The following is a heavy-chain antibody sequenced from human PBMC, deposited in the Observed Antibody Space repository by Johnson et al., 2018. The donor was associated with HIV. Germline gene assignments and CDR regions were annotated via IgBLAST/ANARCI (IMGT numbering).Heavy chain of an antibody. D-gene: IGHD1-14*01. V-gene: IGHV3-30*02. CDR2: IRYDGSEK. Sequence: VQLVESGGGVVQPGGSRRLSCAASGFTFSDYGMHWVRQAPGKGLEWVAFIRYDGSEKYYTDSVKGRFTISRDNSKNTLYLQMNSLRAEDTAVYYCKSEGAFDIWGQGTMVTVSS. J-gene: IGHJ3*02. CDR3: KSEGAFDI. CDR1: GFTFSDYG.